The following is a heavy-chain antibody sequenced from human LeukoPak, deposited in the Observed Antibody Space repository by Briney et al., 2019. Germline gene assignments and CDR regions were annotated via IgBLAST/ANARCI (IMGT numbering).Heavy chain of an antibody. V-gene: IGHV3-48*01. CDR2: ISSSSHTI. J-gene: IGHJ5*02. CDR1: GFTFSSYS. D-gene: IGHD2-2*01. CDR3: ARDLHSSSCYRHLFDP. Sequence: QPGGSLRLSCVASGFTFSSYSMNWVRQAPGKGLEWVSYISSSSHTIYYADSVKGRFTISRGNAKNSLYLQMNSLRAEDTAVYYCARDLHSSSCYRHLFDPWGLGTLVTVSS.